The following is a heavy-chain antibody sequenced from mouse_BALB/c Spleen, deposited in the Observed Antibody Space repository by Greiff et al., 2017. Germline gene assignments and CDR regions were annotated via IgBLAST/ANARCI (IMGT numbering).Heavy chain of an antibody. CDR1: GFSLTSYG. CDR2: IWAGGST. V-gene: IGHV2-9*02. J-gene: IGHJ2*01. D-gene: IGHD2-1*01. Sequence: QVQLQQSGPGLVAPSQSLSITCTVSGFSLTSYGVHWVRQPPGKGLEWLGVIWAGGSTNYNSALMSRLSISKDNSKSQVFLKMNSLQTDDTAMYYCARDQGYRGNYWGYFDYWGQGTTLTVSS. CDR3: ARDQGYRGNYWGYFDY.